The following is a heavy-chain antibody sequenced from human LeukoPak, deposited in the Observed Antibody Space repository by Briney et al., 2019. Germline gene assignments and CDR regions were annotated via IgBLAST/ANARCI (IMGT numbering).Heavy chain of an antibody. J-gene: IGHJ3*02. CDR1: GGSISSDY. D-gene: IGHD4-11*01. CDR3: AKVDRHYIGHAFDI. V-gene: IGHV4-4*07. CDR2: IYSSGST. Sequence: SETLSLTCRVSGGSISSDYWSSIRQPADKGLEWIGRIYSSGSTDYNPSLKSRVTMSLDTSKNQFSLNLSSVTAADTAVYYCAKVDRHYIGHAFDIWGQGRMVTVSP.